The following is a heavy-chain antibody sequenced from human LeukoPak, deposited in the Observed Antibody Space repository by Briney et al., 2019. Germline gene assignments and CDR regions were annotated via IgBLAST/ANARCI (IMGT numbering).Heavy chain of an antibody. D-gene: IGHD7-27*01. CDR1: GYNFTTYW. V-gene: IGHV5-51*01. Sequence: GESLKISCKGSGYNFTTYWIGWVRQMPGKGLEWMGIIYPGDSDTRYSPSFQGQVTISADKSITTAYLQWNSLKASDTAMYYCARQTGDNAFDIWGRGTMVTVSS. J-gene: IGHJ3*02. CDR2: IYPGDSDT. CDR3: ARQTGDNAFDI.